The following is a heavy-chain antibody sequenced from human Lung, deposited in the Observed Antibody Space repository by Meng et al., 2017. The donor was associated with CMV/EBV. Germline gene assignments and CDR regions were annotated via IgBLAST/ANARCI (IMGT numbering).Heavy chain of an antibody. J-gene: IGHJ3*02. CDR3: ATKMYYDFWSAYRGTEGVDPFNI. Sequence: SVKVSCXASGYTFTDYRMHWVRQAPGQGLEWVGWISPNNGATNYAQNFQGRVTMTRDTSISTVYMDLNRLTYDDTAVYYCATKMYYDFWSAYRGTEGVDPFNIWGQGTWVTGSS. CDR2: ISPNNGAT. CDR1: GYTFTDYR. V-gene: IGHV1-2*02. D-gene: IGHD3-3*01.